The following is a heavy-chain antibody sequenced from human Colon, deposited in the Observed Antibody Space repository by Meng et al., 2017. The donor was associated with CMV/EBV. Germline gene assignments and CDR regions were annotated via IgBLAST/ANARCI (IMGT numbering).Heavy chain of an antibody. CDR2: ISSDTETI. V-gene: IGHV3-48*04. CDR3: AKRGQVGANHLDY. J-gene: IGHJ4*02. Sequence: GESLKISCEASGFIFSRYSMNWVRQASGKGLEWVSYISSDTETIKYADSVKGRFTISRDNAKNSLYLQMNNLRADDTGVYYCAKRGQVGANHLDYWGQGILVTVSS. CDR1: GFIFSRYS. D-gene: IGHD1-26*01.